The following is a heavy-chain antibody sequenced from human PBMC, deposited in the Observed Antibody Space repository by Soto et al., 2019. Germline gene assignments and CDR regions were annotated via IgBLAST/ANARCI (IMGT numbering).Heavy chain of an antibody. J-gene: IGHJ4*02. CDR1: GYSFSSYW. Sequence: PGESLKISCKGSGYSFSSYWISWVRQIPGKGLEWMGRIDPSDSYTNYSPSFQGHVTISADKSITTAYLQWRGLKASDTAVYYCARTVEGCSSTSCYVDKTMDYWGQGTLVTVSS. V-gene: IGHV5-10-1*01. D-gene: IGHD2-2*01. CDR3: ARTVEGCSSTSCYVDKTMDY. CDR2: IDPSDSYT.